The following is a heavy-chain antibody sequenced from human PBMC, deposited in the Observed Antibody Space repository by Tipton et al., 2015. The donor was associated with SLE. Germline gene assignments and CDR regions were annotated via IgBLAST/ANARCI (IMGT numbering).Heavy chain of an antibody. J-gene: IGHJ3*02. CDR3: ARDVQWKSTLGAFHI. CDR2: ISYDGSDK. CDR1: GFTFSSFA. D-gene: IGHD3-16*01. Sequence: RSLRLSCAASGFTFSSFAMHWVRQAPGKGLQWVAVISYDGSDKSYADSVKGRFTISRDNSKNTLYLQLNSLRGEDTAVYHCARDVQWKSTLGAFHIWGQGTMVTVSS. V-gene: IGHV3-30*04.